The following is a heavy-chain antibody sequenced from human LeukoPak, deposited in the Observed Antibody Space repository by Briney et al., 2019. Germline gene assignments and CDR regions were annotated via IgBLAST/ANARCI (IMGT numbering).Heavy chain of an antibody. CDR3: ARDRRTSVTGGIAAAGGDY. D-gene: IGHD6-13*01. CDR1: GYTFTSYD. V-gene: IGHV1-8*01. J-gene: IGHJ4*02. CDR2: MNPNSGNT. Sequence: ASVKVSCKASGYTFTSYDINWVRQATGQGLEWMGWMNPNSGNTGYAQKFQGRVTMTRNTSISTAYMELSSLRSEDTAVYYCARDRRTSVTGGIAAAGGDYWGQGTLVTVSS.